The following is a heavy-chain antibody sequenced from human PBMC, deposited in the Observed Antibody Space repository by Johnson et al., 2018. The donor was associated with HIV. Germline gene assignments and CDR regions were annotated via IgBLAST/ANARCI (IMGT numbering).Heavy chain of an antibody. CDR2: IYSGGST. CDR1: GFTVSSNY. J-gene: IGHJ3*02. CDR3: ARDKGIAAAATDDAFDI. Sequence: VQLVESGGGLVQPGGSLRLSCAASGFTVSSNYMSWVRQAPGKGLEWVSVIYSGGSTYYADSVKGRFTISRDNSKNTLYLQMNSLRAEDTAVYYCARDKGIAAAATDDAFDIWGQGTIVTVSS. D-gene: IGHD6-13*01. V-gene: IGHV3-66*01.